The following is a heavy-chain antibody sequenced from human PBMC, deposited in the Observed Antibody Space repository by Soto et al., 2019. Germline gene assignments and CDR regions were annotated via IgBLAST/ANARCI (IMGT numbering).Heavy chain of an antibody. CDR2: NT. D-gene: IGHD2-8*02. V-gene: IGHV1-18*01. CDR1: GYTFSNYG. CDR3: ARGGPHIAGGSWTYYLDY. Sequence: QVQLVQSGAEVKEPGASVKISCKTSGYTFSNYGVTWVRQAPGQGLEWIGCNTDYAQKLQGTVTMTRDTSTSTAYLEVRSLQSDDPAVYYCARGGPHIAGGSWTYYLDYWGQGTLVTVSS. J-gene: IGHJ4*02.